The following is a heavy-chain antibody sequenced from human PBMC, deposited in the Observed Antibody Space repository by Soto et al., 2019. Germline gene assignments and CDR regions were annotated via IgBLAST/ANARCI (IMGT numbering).Heavy chain of an antibody. V-gene: IGHV3-73*01. D-gene: IGHD2-2*01. J-gene: IGHJ3*02. CDR2: IRSKANSYAT. CDR3: TRRQVGVPAASDAFDI. CDR1: EFTFSGSA. Sequence: GESLKISCAASEFTFSGSAMHWVRQASGKGLEWVGRIRSKANSYATAYAASVKGRFTISRDDSKNTAYLQMNSLKTEDTAVYYCTRRQVGVPAASDAFDIWGQGTMVTVSS.